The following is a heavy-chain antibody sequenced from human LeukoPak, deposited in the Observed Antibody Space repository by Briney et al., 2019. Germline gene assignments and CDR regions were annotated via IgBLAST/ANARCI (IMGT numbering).Heavy chain of an antibody. CDR3: ARMRRYYYYMDV. V-gene: IGHV4-30-4*08. CDR1: GGSISSGDYY. Sequence: SETLPLTCTVSGGSISSGDYYWSWIRQPPGKGLEWIGYIYYSGSTYYNPSLKSRVTISVDTSKNQFSLKLSSVTAADMAVYYCARMRRYYYYMDVWGKGTTVTVSS. J-gene: IGHJ6*03. CDR2: IYYSGST.